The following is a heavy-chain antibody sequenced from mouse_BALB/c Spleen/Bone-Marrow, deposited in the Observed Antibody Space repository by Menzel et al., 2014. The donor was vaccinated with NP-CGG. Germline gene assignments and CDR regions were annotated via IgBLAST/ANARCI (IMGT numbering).Heavy chain of an antibody. CDR2: IYPGGGYT. V-gene: IGHV1-63*02. J-gene: IGHJ4*01. D-gene: IGHD1-1*01. Sequence: QVKLMESGAELVRPGTSVKMSCKAAGYTFTNYWIGWVKQRPGHGLEWIGDIYPGGGYTNYNEKFKGKATLTADTSSSTAYMQLSSLTSEDSAIYYCARTRDGSSSYYAMDYWGQGTSVTVSS. CDR3: ARTRDGSSSYYAMDY. CDR1: GYTFTNYW.